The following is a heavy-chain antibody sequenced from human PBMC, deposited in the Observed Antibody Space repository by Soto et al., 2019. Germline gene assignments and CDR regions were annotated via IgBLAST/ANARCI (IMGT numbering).Heavy chain of an antibody. CDR3: AKDRFPMVRGTFDY. Sequence: SETLSLTCTVSGGSISSYYWSWIRQPPGNGLEWIGYIDNSGSTNYNPSLKSRVTISVDTSKNQFSLRLSSVTAADTAVYYCAKDRFPMVRGTFDYWGQGTLVTVSS. D-gene: IGHD3-10*01. CDR1: GGSISSYY. V-gene: IGHV4-59*12. J-gene: IGHJ4*02. CDR2: IDNSGST.